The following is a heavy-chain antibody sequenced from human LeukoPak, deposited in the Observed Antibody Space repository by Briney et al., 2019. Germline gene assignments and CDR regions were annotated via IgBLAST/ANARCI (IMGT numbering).Heavy chain of an antibody. J-gene: IGHJ5*02. V-gene: IGHV3-7*01. Sequence: GGSLRLSCAASGFTFSSYWMSXVXXAXGXXXXXXXNIKQXGSEKYYVDSVKGRXXISRDNAKNSLYLQMNSLRAEDTAVYYCARRGASPDWNDWRFDPWGQGTLVTVSS. CDR3: ARRGASPDWNDWRFDP. CDR2: IKQXGSEK. D-gene: IGHD1-1*01. CDR1: GFTFSSYW.